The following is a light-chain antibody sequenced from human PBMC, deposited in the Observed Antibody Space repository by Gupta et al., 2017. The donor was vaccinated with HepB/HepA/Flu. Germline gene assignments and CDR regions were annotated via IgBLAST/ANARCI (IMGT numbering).Light chain of an antibody. Sequence: QSVLTQPPSVSGAPGQRVTISFTGSSSNIGAGYDVHWYQHLPGTAPKLLIYGDNNRPSGVPDRFSGSKSGTSASLAITGLQAEDEADYYCQSYDSSLSVNWVFGGGTKLTVL. J-gene: IGLJ3*02. CDR1: SSNIGAGYD. CDR2: GDN. CDR3: QSYDSSLSVNWV. V-gene: IGLV1-40*01.